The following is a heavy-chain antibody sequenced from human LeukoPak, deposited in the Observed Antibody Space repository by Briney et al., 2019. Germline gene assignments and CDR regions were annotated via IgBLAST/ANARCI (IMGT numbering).Heavy chain of an antibody. J-gene: IGHJ4*02. CDR2: MNPNSGNT. CDR1: GYTFTTFD. D-gene: IGHD6-25*01. CDR3: ARGGSGWPLDY. V-gene: IGHV1-8*01. Sequence: ASVNVSFKTSGYTFTTFDINWVRQATGQGLEWMGWMNPNSGNTGFAQKFQGRLTMTRNTSINTAYMELNTLRSEDTAVYYCARGGSGWPLDYWGQGTLVTVSS.